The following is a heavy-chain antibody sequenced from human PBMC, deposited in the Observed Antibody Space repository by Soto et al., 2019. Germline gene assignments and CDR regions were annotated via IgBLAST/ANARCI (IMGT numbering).Heavy chain of an antibody. D-gene: IGHD6-13*01. V-gene: IGHV2-5*02. J-gene: IGHJ5*02. CDR3: AHRRGYSSSWYGDYNWFDP. CDR2: IYWDDDK. CDR1: GFSLSTSGVG. Sequence: GATLVNPTQSLTLTCTFSGFSLSTSGVGVGWIRQPPGKALECLALIYWDDDKRYSPSLKSRLTITKDTSKNQVVLTMTNMDPVDTATYYCAHRRGYSSSWYGDYNWFDPWGQGTLVTASS.